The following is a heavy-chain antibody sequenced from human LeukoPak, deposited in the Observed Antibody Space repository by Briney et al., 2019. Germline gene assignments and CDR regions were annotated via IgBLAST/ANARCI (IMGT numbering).Heavy chain of an antibody. V-gene: IGHV3-23*01. D-gene: IGHD3-22*01. CDR3: AKDTSWYYDSSGYPTHTDY. J-gene: IGHJ4*02. CDR2: ISGSGGST. CDR1: GFTFSSYA. Sequence: PGGSLRLSCAASGFTFSSYAMSWVRQAPGKGLEWVSAISGSGGSTYYADSVKGRFTISRDNSKNTLYLQMNSLRAEDTAVYYCAKDTSWYYDSSGYPTHTDYWGQGTLVTVSS.